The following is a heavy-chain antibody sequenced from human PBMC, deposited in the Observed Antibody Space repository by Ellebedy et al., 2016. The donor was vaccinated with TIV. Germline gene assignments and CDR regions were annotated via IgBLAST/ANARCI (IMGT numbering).Heavy chain of an antibody. CDR2: ISYDGSNS. CDR1: GFTFSNYA. J-gene: IGHJ4*02. Sequence: GESLKISCVASGFTFSNYAMPSVRQPPGKWLEWVAVISYDGSNSHYADSVKGRFTISRDNSKNTQYLQMNSLRAEDTAVYYCAREIDSPDAYCSGESCYPDYWGQGTLVTVSS. V-gene: IGHV3-30-3*01. CDR3: AREIDSPDAYCSGESCYPDY. D-gene: IGHD2-15*01.